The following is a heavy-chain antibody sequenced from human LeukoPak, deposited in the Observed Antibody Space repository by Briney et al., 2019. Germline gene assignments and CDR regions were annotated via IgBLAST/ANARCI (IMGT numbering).Heavy chain of an antibody. CDR1: GYTFTGYY. Sequence: ASVKVSCKASGYTFTGYYMHWVRQAPGQGLEWMGWINTNTGNPTYAQGFTGRFVFSLDTSISTAYLQISSLKAEDTAVYYCARERKAVAGTALGYWGQGTLVTVSS. CDR3: ARERKAVAGTALGY. D-gene: IGHD6-19*01. CDR2: INTNTGNP. V-gene: IGHV7-4-1*02. J-gene: IGHJ4*02.